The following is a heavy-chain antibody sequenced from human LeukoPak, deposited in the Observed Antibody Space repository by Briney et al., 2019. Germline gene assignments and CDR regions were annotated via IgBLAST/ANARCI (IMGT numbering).Heavy chain of an antibody. D-gene: IGHD3-3*01. CDR3: ARINGYYDFWSGYYHRYGMDV. V-gene: IGHV5-51*01. CDR1: GYSFTSYW. J-gene: IGHJ6*02. CDR2: IYPGDPDT. Sequence: GESLKISCKGSGYSFTSYWIGWVRQMPGKGLEWMGIIYPGDPDTRYSPSFQGQVTISADKSISTAYLQWSSLKASDTAMYYCARINGYYDFWSGYYHRYGMDVWGQGTTVTVSS.